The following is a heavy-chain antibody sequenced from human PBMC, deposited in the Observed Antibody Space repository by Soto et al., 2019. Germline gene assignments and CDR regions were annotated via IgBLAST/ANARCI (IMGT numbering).Heavy chain of an antibody. CDR3: AGFSSGTYLFDL. J-gene: IGHJ5*02. Sequence: PPETLSLTCSVSGGSISTYYWSSIRQPPGKGLEWIGYIYGTGTTNYSPSLTNRVTISVDMSKNQFSLRLSSVTAADTAVYYCAGFSSGTYLFDLWGQGTPVTVSS. V-gene: IGHV4-59*01. CDR1: GGSISTYY. CDR2: IYGTGTT. D-gene: IGHD1-26*01.